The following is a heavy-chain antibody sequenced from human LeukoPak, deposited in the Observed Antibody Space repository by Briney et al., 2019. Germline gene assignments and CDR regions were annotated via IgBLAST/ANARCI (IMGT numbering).Heavy chain of an antibody. CDR3: ARGDLVGDF. J-gene: IGHJ4*02. CDR2: INHSGTT. V-gene: IGHV4-34*01. Sequence: PSETLSLTCAVYGGSFSDFYWSWIRQTPGKGLEWIGEINHSGTTNYNPSLKSRVIISVDTSKNQFSLKLSSVTAADTAVYYCARGDLVGDFWGQGTLVTVSS. D-gene: IGHD3-10*01. CDR1: GGSFSDFY.